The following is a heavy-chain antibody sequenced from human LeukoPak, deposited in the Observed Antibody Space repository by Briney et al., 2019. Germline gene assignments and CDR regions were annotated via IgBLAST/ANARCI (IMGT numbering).Heavy chain of an antibody. CDR3: ASPYYYDSSVLGGAFDI. D-gene: IGHD3-22*01. Sequence: ASVKVSCKASGYTFTSYDINWVRQATGQGLEWMGWMNPDSGNTGYAQKFQGRVTITTNTSISTAYMELSSLRSEDTAVYYCASPYYYDSSVLGGAFDIWGQGTMVTVSS. CDR1: GYTFTSYD. CDR2: MNPDSGNT. J-gene: IGHJ3*02. V-gene: IGHV1-8*03.